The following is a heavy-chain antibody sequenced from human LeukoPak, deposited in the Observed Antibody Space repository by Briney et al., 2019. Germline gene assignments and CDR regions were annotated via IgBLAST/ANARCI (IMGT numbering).Heavy chain of an antibody. Sequence: GGSLRLSCAASGFTFSSYAMSWVRQAPGKGLEWVSAISGSGGSTYYADSVKGRFTISRDNSKNTLYLQMNSLRAEDTAVYYCARLTWIQLWLQPYYYYMDVWGKGTTVTVSS. V-gene: IGHV3-23*01. J-gene: IGHJ6*03. CDR3: ARLTWIQLWLQPYYYYMDV. CDR1: GFTFSSYA. D-gene: IGHD5-18*01. CDR2: ISGSGGST.